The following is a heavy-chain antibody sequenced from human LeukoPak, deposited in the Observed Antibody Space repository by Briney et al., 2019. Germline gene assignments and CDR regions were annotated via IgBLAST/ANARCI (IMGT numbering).Heavy chain of an antibody. CDR2: ISSSGSTI. J-gene: IGHJ4*02. CDR1: GGSISSYC. V-gene: IGHV3-11*04. Sequence: PSETLSLTCTVSGGSISSYCMSWIRQAPGKGLEWVSYISSSGSTIYYADSVKGRFTISRDNAKNSLYLQMNSLRAEDTAVYYCARERAGDDFWSGEGYFDYWGQGTLVTVSS. D-gene: IGHD3-3*01. CDR3: ARERAGDDFWSGEGYFDY.